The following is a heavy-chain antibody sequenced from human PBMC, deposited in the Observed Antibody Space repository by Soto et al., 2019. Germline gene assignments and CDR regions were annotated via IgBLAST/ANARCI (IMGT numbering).Heavy chain of an antibody. V-gene: IGHV1-18*01. CDR1: GYTFSSYG. Sequence: QVQLAQSGAEVKKPGASVTVSCKASGYTFSSYGISWVRQAPGQGLEWVGWISVHNGYTKYATELQGRVTMTTDTPASTAYMELRSLRSDASAVYFCARLEHNFGPHDYWGQGTLVTVTS. D-gene: IGHD1-1*01. CDR2: ISVHNGYT. CDR3: ARLEHNFGPHDY. J-gene: IGHJ4*02.